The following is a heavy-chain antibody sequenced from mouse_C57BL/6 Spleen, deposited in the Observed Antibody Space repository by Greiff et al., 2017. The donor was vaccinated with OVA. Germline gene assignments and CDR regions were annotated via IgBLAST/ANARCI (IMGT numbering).Heavy chain of an antibody. D-gene: IGHD3-1*01. Sequence: EVMLVESGGDLVKPGGSLKLSCAASGFTFSSYGMSWVRQTPDKRLEWVATISSGGSYTYYPDSVKGRFTISRDNAKNTLYLQMSSLKSEDTAMYYCARQHSFMDYWGQGTSVTVSS. CDR1: GFTFSSYG. CDR2: ISSGGSYT. J-gene: IGHJ4*01. CDR3: ARQHSFMDY. V-gene: IGHV5-6*01.